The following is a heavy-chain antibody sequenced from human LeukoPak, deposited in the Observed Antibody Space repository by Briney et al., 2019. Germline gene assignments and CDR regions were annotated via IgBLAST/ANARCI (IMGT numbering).Heavy chain of an antibody. CDR2: ISRVSTYI. V-gene: IGHV3-21*01. CDR3: AREGGDGDYYYYMDV. J-gene: IGHJ6*03. D-gene: IGHD2-21*02. CDR1: GFTFTDYS. Sequence: PGGSLRLSCSASGFTFTDYSMSWVRQAPGKGLEWVSIISRVSTYIYYADSVKGRFTVSRDNAKSSLYLQMISLRAEDTAVYFCAREGGDGDYYYYMDVWGKGTTVTVSS.